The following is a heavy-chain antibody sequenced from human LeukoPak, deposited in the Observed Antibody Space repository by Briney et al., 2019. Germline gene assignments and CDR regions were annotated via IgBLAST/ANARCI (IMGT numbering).Heavy chain of an antibody. V-gene: IGHV3-9*01. CDR3: AKDIGMGGSVSVDY. D-gene: IGHD2-15*01. J-gene: IGHJ4*02. CDR1: GFTFDDYA. Sequence: PGRSLRLSCAASGFTFDDYAMHWVRQAPGKGLEWVSGISWNSGSIGYADSVKGRFTISRDNAKNSLYLQMNSLRAEDTALYYYAKDIGMGGSVSVDYWGQGTLVTVSS. CDR2: ISWNSGSI.